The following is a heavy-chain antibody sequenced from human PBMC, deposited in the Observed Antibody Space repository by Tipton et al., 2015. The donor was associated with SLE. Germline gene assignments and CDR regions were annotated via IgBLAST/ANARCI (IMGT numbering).Heavy chain of an antibody. V-gene: IGHV3-64*01. J-gene: IGHJ3*02. CDR2: ISSNGGST. CDR1: GFTFSSYA. CDR3: ARDHDHGVYAFDI. Sequence: SLRLSCAASGFTFSSYAMHWVRQAPGKGLEYVSAISSNGGSTYYANSVKGRFTISRDNAKNSLYLQMNSLRAEDTAVYYCARDHDHGVYAFDIWGQGTMVTVSS. D-gene: IGHD4-17*01.